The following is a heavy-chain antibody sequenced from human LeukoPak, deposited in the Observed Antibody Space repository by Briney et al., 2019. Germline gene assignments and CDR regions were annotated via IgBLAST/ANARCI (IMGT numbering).Heavy chain of an antibody. CDR1: GYTFTSYG. J-gene: IGHJ5*02. D-gene: IGHD5-18*01. CDR3: ARGGEGIQLWLHYWFDP. CDR2: ISAYNGNT. V-gene: IGHV1-18*01. Sequence: ASVKVSCKASGYTFTSYGISWVRQAPGQGLEWMGWISAYNGNTNYAQKLQGRVTMTTDTSTSTAYMELRSLRPDDTAVYYCARGGEGIQLWLHYWFDPWGQGTLVTVSS.